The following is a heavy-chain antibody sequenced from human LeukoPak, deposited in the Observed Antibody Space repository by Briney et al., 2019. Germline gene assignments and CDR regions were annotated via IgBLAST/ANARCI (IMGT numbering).Heavy chain of an antibody. Sequence: ESGPTLVNPTETLTLTCTFSGFSLSTIGVGVAWIRQPPGKALEWLAFIYWDDDKRYSPSLKNRLTVIKDTSKNQVVLIMANMDPVDTATYYCAHRQHYNRNWNEGYFDYWGQGTLVTVSS. CDR1: GFSLSTIGVG. D-gene: IGHD1-1*01. J-gene: IGHJ4*02. V-gene: IGHV2-5*02. CDR3: AHRQHYNRNWNEGYFDY. CDR2: IYWDDDK.